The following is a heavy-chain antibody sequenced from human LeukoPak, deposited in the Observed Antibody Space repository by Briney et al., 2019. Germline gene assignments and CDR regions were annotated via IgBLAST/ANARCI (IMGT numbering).Heavy chain of an antibody. Sequence: GGSLRLSCAASGFTFSSYGMHWVRQAPGKGLEWVAVISCDGSNKYYADSAKGRFTISRDNSKNTLYLQMNSLRAEDTAVYYCAKPYYDSSGYWNYFDYWGQGTLVTVSS. CDR1: GFTFSSYG. CDR2: ISCDGSNK. D-gene: IGHD3-22*01. J-gene: IGHJ4*02. V-gene: IGHV3-30*18. CDR3: AKPYYDSSGYWNYFDY.